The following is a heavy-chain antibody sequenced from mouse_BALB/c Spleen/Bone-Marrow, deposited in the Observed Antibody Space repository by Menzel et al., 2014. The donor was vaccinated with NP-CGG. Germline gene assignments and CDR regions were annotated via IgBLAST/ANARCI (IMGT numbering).Heavy chain of an antibody. CDR2: INPSTGYT. J-gene: IGHJ3*01. CDR1: GYTFTSYW. CDR3: ARSAPWDGFAY. Sequence: VQLQQSGAELAKPGASVKMPCKASGYTFTSYWMHWVKQRPGQGLEWIGYINPSTGYTEYNQKFKDKATLTAGKSSSTAYMQLSSLTSEDSAVYYCARSAPWDGFAYWGQGTLVTVSA. V-gene: IGHV1-7*01. D-gene: IGHD4-1*01.